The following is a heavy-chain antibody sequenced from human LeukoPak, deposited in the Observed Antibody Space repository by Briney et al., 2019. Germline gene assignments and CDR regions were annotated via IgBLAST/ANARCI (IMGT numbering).Heavy chain of an antibody. J-gene: IGHJ4*02. V-gene: IGHV3-21*01. D-gene: IGHD3-10*01. CDR1: GFTFSSYS. CDR3: ARELNGSGSYLFDY. CDR2: ISSSSSYI. Sequence: GGSLILSCAASGFTFSSYSMNWVRQAPGKGLEWVSSISSSSSYIYYAGSVKGRFTISRDNAKNSLYLQMNSLRAEDTAVYYCARELNGSGSYLFDYWGQGTLVTVSS.